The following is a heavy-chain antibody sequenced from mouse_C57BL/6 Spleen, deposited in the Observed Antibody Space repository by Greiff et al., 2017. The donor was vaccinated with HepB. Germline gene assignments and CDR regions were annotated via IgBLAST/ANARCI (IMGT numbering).Heavy chain of an antibody. J-gene: IGHJ4*01. CDR1: GYTFTDYN. CDR3: ARGEYDGSPMVY. Sequence: EVQLQQSGPELVKPGASVKIPCKASGYTFTDYNMDWVKQSHGKSLEWIGDINPNNGGTIYNQKFKGKATLTVDKSSSTAYIELRSLTSEDTAVYYCARGEYDGSPMVYWGGGTAVTVSS. D-gene: IGHD2-3*01. V-gene: IGHV1-18*01. CDR2: INPNNGGT.